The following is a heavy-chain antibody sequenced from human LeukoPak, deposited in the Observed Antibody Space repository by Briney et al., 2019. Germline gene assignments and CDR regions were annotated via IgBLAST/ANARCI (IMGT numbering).Heavy chain of an antibody. D-gene: IGHD6-25*01. V-gene: IGHV1-18*04. CDR3: ARDLSSGGWTLEFDY. Sequence: AAVKVSCNTSGYMFTTYGITWVRQAPGQGLQWMGWISAHSGNTKYAEKFQGRVTLTTDTSTSTGYLELGSLTSDDTAVYYCARDLSSGGWTLEFDYWGQGTQVTVAS. CDR2: ISAHSGNT. CDR1: GYMFTTYG. J-gene: IGHJ4*02.